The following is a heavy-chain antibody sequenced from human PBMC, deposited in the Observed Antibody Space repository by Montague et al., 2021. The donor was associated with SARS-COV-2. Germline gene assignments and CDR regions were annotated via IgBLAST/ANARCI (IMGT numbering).Heavy chain of an antibody. J-gene: IGHJ1*01. D-gene: IGHD3-10*01. V-gene: IGHV3-48*03. CDR1: GFTFSSYE. CDR2: IINSGSST. CDR3: ATNYYNSDHVRSA. Sequence: SLRLSCAASGFTFSSYEMNWVRQAPGKGLEWISQIINSGSSTYNADSVKGRFTITRDNAKNSLYLQMNSLRAENTAVYYCATNYYNSDHVRSAWGQGTLVTVSS.